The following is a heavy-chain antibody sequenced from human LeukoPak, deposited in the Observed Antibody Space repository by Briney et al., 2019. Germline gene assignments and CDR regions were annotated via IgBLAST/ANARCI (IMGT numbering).Heavy chain of an antibody. CDR2: IYSGGST. V-gene: IGHV3-53*01. CDR1: GFTVSSKY. J-gene: IGHJ3*02. Sequence: GGSLRLSCAASGFTVSSKYMSWVRQAPGKGLEWVSVIYSGGSTYYADSVKGRFTISRDNSKNTLYLQMNSLRAEDTAVYYCARDYYGSGSGAFDIWGQGTMVTVSS. D-gene: IGHD3-10*01. CDR3: ARDYYGSGSGAFDI.